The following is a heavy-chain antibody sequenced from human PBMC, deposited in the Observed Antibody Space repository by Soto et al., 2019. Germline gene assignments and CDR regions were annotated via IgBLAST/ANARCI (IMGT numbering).Heavy chain of an antibody. Sequence: GGSLRLSCAASGFTFSSYAMHWVRQAPGKGLEWVAVISYDGSNKYYADSVKGRFTISRDNSKNTLYLQMNSLRAEDTAVYYCARDGYYYDSSGYYPAGMDVWGQGTTVTVSS. CDR1: GFTFSSYA. CDR3: ARDGYYYDSSGYYPAGMDV. D-gene: IGHD3-22*01. CDR2: ISYDGSNK. V-gene: IGHV3-30-3*01. J-gene: IGHJ6*02.